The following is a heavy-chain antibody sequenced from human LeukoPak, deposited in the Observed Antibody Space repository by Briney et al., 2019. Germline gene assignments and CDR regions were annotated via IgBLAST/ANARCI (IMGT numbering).Heavy chain of an antibody. D-gene: IGHD4-17*01. J-gene: IGHJ4*02. CDR2: ISGSGDNT. CDR3: AKDQDYGDYVFDY. CDR1: GFSFNSHA. V-gene: IGHV3-23*01. Sequence: GGSLRLSCAASGFSFNSHAMNWVRQAPGKGLEWVSGISGSGDNTYYAVSVKGRFTISRDNSKNTLYLQMNSLRAEDTAVYYCAKDQDYGDYVFDYWGQGTLVTVSS.